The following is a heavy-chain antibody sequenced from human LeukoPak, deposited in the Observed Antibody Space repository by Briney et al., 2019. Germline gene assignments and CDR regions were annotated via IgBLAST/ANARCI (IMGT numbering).Heavy chain of an antibody. Sequence: SETLSLTCTVSGGSINSSSYYWGWIRQPPGKGLEWIGSIYYSGSTYYNPSLKSRVTISVDTSKNQFSLKLNSVTATDTAVYYCARSGTSRYYFYGVDVWGQGTPVTVSS. J-gene: IGHJ6*02. D-gene: IGHD3-9*01. CDR2: IYYSGST. V-gene: IGHV4-39*01. CDR1: GGSINSSSYY. CDR3: ARSGTSRYYFYGVDV.